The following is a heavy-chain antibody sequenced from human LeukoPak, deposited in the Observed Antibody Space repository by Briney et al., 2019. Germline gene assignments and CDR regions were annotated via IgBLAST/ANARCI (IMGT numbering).Heavy chain of an antibody. J-gene: IGHJ6*03. V-gene: IGHV3-20*04. Sequence: GGSLRLSCAASGFTFDDYGMSWVRQAPGKGLEWVSGINWNGGSTGYADSVKGRFTISRDNAKNSLYLQMNSLRAEDTALYYCAREMYYYDSSGYRRSYYYYYYMDVWGKGTTVTVSS. CDR3: AREMYYYDSSGYRRSYYYYYYMDV. CDR1: GFTFDDYG. CDR2: INWNGGST. D-gene: IGHD3-22*01.